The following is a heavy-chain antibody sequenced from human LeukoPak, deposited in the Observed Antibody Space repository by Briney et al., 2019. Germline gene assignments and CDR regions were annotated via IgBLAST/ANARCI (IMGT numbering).Heavy chain of an antibody. Sequence: SETLSLTCTVSGGSISSYYWSWIRQPPGKGLEWIGYIYYSGSTNYNPSLKSRVTISVDTSKNQFSLKLSSVTAADTAVYYCARGERRLAAPDYWGQGTLVTASS. V-gene: IGHV4-59*01. CDR1: GGSISSYY. D-gene: IGHD6-13*01. CDR3: ARGERRLAAPDY. J-gene: IGHJ4*02. CDR2: IYYSGST.